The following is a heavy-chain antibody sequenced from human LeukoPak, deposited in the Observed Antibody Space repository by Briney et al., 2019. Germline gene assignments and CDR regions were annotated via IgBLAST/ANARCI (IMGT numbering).Heavy chain of an antibody. CDR1: GFTFRSYE. Sequence: PGESLRLSCAVSGFTFRSYEMNWVRQAPGKGLEWVSYISSSGSTIDYADSVKGRFTLSRDNAKNSLYLQMNSLRAEDTAIYYCAREGSTSGFFYWGQGTLVTVSS. CDR2: ISSSGSTI. D-gene: IGHD3-22*01. CDR3: AREGSTSGFFY. J-gene: IGHJ4*02. V-gene: IGHV3-48*03.